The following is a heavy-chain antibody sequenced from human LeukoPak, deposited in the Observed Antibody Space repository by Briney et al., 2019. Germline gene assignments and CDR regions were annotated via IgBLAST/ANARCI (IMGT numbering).Heavy chain of an antibody. Sequence: GGSLRLSCAASGFTFSQTGMHWVRQAPGKGLEWVAVIWSDGSKTYSADSVKGRFSISRDDSKNMLYLRMDSLRVEDTAVYYCATEGAHVDKGRYFPHWGQGTLVTVYS. CDR3: ATEGAHVDKGRYFPH. V-gene: IGHV3-33*01. D-gene: IGHD3-10*01. J-gene: IGHJ1*01. CDR1: GFTFSQTG. CDR2: IWSDGSKT.